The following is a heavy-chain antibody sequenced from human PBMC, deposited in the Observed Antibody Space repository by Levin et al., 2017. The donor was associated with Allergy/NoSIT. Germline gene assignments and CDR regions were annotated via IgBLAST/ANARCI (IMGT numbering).Heavy chain of an antibody. D-gene: IGHD3-22*01. V-gene: IGHV1-3*01. J-gene: IGHJ4*02. CDR1: GYTFTSYA. CDR2: INAGNGNT. Sequence: GESLKISCQASGYTFTSYAMHWVRQAPGQRLEWMGWINAGNGNTKYSQKFQGRVTITRDTSASTAYMELSSLRSEDTAVYYCARDLEYYYDSSGYGGPFDYWGQGTLVTVSS. CDR3: ARDLEYYYDSSGYGGPFDY.